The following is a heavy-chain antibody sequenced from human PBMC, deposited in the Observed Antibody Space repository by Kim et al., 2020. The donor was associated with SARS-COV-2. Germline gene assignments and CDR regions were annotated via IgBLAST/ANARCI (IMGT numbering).Heavy chain of an antibody. V-gene: IGHV4-59*08. CDR1: GGSISSYY. Sequence: SETLSLTCTVSGGSISSYYWSWIRQPPGKGLEWIGYIYYSGSTNYNPSLKSRVTISVDTSKNQFSLKLSSVTAADTAVYYCAARYCSSTSCYAEGWFDPWGQGTLVTVSS. D-gene: IGHD2-2*01. CDR2: IYYSGST. CDR3: AARYCSSTSCYAEGWFDP. J-gene: IGHJ5*02.